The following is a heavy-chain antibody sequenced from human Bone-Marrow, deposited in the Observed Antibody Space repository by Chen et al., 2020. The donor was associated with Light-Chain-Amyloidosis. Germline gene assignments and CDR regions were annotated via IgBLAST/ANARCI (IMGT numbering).Heavy chain of an antibody. CDR3: ARELYYDSSGCYFRWFDP. V-gene: IGHV1-69*04. CDR1: GGTFSSYA. D-gene: IGHD3-22*01. Sequence: QVQLVQSGAEVKKPGSSVKVSCKASGGTFSSYAISWVRQAPGQGLEWMGRIIPILGIANYAQKFQGRVTITADKSTSTAYMELSSLRSEDTAVYYCARELYYDSSGCYFRWFDPWGQGTLVTVSS. CDR2: IIPILGIA. J-gene: IGHJ5*02.